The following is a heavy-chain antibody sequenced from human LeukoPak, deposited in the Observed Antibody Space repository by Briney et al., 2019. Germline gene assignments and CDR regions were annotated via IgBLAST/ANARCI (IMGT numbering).Heavy chain of an antibody. CDR3: ANPLWFLEPWDYYYYMDV. CDR1: GFTFSSYA. V-gene: IGHV3-64*01. CDR2: ISSNGGST. Sequence: PGGSLRLSCAASGFTFSSYAMHWVRQAPGKGLEYVSAISSNGGSTYYANSVKGRFTISRDNSKNTLYLQMGSLRAEDMAVYYCANPLWFLEPWDYYYYMDVWGKGTTVTVSS. J-gene: IGHJ6*03. D-gene: IGHD3-3*01.